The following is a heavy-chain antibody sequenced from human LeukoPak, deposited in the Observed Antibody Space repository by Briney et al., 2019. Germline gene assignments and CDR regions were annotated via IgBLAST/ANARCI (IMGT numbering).Heavy chain of an antibody. CDR1: GYTFTDYY. Sequence: ASVKVSRKASGYTFTDYYMHWVRQAPGQGLEWMGWINPNSGGTNFAQKFQGRVAMTRDTSISTVYMELGSLRSDDTAVYYCARARWQLVPYFDSWGQGTLVTVSS. J-gene: IGHJ4*02. CDR2: INPNSGGT. D-gene: IGHD6-6*01. CDR3: ARARWQLVPYFDS. V-gene: IGHV1-2*02.